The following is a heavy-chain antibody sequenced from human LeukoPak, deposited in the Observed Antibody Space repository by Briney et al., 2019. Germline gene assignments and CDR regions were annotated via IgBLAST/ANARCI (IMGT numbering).Heavy chain of an antibody. V-gene: IGHV1-18*01. CDR2: ISAYNGNT. J-gene: IGHJ6*02. Sequence: ASVKVSCKASGYTFTSYGMSWVRQAPGQGLEWMGWISAYNGNTNYAQKLQGRVTMTTDTSTSTAYMELRSLRSDDTAVYYCARVTVRGSSWEFYYYYGMDVWGQGTTVTVSS. CDR3: ARVTVRGSSWEFYYYYGMDV. D-gene: IGHD3-10*01. CDR1: GYTFTSYG.